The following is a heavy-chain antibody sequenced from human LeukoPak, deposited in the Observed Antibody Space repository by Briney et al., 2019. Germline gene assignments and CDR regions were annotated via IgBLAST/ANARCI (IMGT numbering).Heavy chain of an antibody. CDR1: GYSFTSYW. V-gene: IGHV5-51*01. CDR3: ARLHDSSGYYQYYFDY. CDR2: IYPSDSDT. D-gene: IGHD3-22*01. Sequence: PGESLKISCKGSGYSFTSYWIGWVRQMPGKGLEWMGIIYPSDSDTRYSPSFQGQVTISADKSISTAYLQWSSLKASDTAIYYCARLHDSSGYYQYYFDYWAQGTLVTVSS. J-gene: IGHJ4*02.